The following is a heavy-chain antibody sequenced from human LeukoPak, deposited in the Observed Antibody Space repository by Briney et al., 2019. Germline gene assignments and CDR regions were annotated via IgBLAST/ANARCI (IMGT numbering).Heavy chain of an antibody. J-gene: IGHJ4*02. CDR1: GGSISSSSYY. CDR2: IYYSGST. Sequence: PSETLSLTCTVSGGSISSSSYYWGWIRQPPGKGLEWIGSIYYSGSTYYNPSLKSRVTISVDTSKNQFSLKLSSVTAADTAVYYCARTAPDYDILTGFLRCYFDYWGQGTLVTVSS. V-gene: IGHV4-39*01. D-gene: IGHD3-9*01. CDR3: ARTAPDYDILTGFLRCYFDY.